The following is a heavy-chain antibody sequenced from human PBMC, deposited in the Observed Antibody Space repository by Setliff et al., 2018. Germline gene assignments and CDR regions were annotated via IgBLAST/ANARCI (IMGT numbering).Heavy chain of an antibody. CDR2: ISATGGAT. CDR1: GFTFSIYS. D-gene: IGHD2-15*01. V-gene: IGHV3-23*01. CDR3: ARGGNLIYYFDY. J-gene: IGHJ4*02. Sequence: GGSLRLSCAASGFTFSIYSMSWVRQAPGKGLEWVALISATGGATYYADSVKGRFTISRDNSKNTLYLQMNSLRAEDTAVYYCARGGNLIYYFDYWGQGTLVTVSS.